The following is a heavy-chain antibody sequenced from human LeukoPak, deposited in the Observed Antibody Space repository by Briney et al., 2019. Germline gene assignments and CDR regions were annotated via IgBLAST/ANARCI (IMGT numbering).Heavy chain of an antibody. CDR2: IYYSGST. CDR3: ARSARRVGAYDY. V-gene: IGHV4-59*01. Sequence: SETLSLTCTVSGGSISSYYWSWIRQPPGKGLEWIGYIYYSGSTNYNPSLKSRVTISVDTSKNQFCLKLSSVTAADTAVYYCARSARRVGAYDYWGQGTLVTVSS. J-gene: IGHJ4*02. D-gene: IGHD1-26*01. CDR1: GGSISSYY.